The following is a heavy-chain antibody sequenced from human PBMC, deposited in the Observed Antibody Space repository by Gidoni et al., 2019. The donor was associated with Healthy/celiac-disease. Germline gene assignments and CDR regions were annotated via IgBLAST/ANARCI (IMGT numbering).Heavy chain of an antibody. CDR1: GYTFPSYD. Sequence: QVQLVQSGAEVKKPGASVKVSCKASGYTFPSYDIHWVRQAPGQGLEWMGIINPSGGSTSYAQKFQGRVTMTRDKSTSTVYMELSSLRSEDTAVYDCARPSSPNLHDAFDIWGQGTMVTVSS. J-gene: IGHJ3*02. CDR2: INPSGGST. CDR3: ARPSSPNLHDAFDI. D-gene: IGHD6-13*01. V-gene: IGHV1-46*01.